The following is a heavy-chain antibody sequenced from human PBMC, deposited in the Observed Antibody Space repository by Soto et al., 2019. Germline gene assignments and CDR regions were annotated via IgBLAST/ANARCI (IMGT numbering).Heavy chain of an antibody. CDR3: ARDQGGNWNYNAFDI. CDR1: GGSVSSGSYY. V-gene: IGHV4-61*01. D-gene: IGHD1-7*01. J-gene: IGHJ3*02. Sequence: QVQLQESGPGLVKPSETLSLTCTVSGGSVSSGSYYWSWIRQPPGKGLEWIGYIYYSGSTNYNPSLKSRVTISVDTSKNQFSLKLSSVTAADTAVYYCARDQGGNWNYNAFDIWGQGTMVTVSS. CDR2: IYYSGST.